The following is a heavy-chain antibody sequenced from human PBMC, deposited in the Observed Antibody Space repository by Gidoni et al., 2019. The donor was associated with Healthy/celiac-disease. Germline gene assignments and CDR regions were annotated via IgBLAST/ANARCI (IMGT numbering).Heavy chain of an antibody. V-gene: IGHV3-9*01. CDR2: ISWNSGSI. CDR3: AKGSLRLGELSLSYFDY. Sequence: EVQLVESGGGLVQPGRSLRLSCAASGFTFDDYAMHWVRQAPGKGLEWVSGISWNSGSICYADSVKGRFTISRDNAKTSLYLQMNSLRAEDTALYYCAKGSLRLGELSLSYFDYCGQGTLVTVSS. CDR1: GFTFDDYA. D-gene: IGHD3-16*02. J-gene: IGHJ4*02.